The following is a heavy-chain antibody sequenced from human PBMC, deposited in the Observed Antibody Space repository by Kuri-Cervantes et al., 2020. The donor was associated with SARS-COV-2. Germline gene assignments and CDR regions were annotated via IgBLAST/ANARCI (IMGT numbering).Heavy chain of an antibody. CDR3: ARGGTYYYDRSGFDWFDP. D-gene: IGHD3-22*01. Sequence: SEPLSLTCTVSDGSISNYYWSWIRQPPGKGLEWIGYIYHSGSTNYNPSLNSRVTISIDTSKNQFALRLSTVTAADTAVYYCARGGTYYYDRSGFDWFDPWGQGTLVTVSS. CDR2: IYHSGST. V-gene: IGHV4-59*01. J-gene: IGHJ5*02. CDR1: DGSISNYY.